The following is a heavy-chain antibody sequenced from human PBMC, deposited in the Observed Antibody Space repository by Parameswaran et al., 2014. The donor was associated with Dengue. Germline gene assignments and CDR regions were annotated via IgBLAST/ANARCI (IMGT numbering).Heavy chain of an antibody. V-gene: IGHV3-23*01. CDR2: ISGSGGST. CDR3: AKDLDYDIGASDY. Sequence: RWIRQPPGKGLEWVSTISGSGGSTYYADSVKGRFTISRDNSKNTLYLQMNSLRAEDTAVYYCAKDLDYDIGASDYWGQGTLVTVSS. D-gene: IGHD3-22*01. J-gene: IGHJ4*02.